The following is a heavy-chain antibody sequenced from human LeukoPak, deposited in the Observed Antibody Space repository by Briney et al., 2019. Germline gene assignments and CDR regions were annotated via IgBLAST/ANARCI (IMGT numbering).Heavy chain of an antibody. CDR3: AGVVVYGVGAFDR. Sequence: ASVKVSCKASGYIFNNFYVHWVRQAPGQGLEWVGIINPTSGRASNAQKFQGRVTMTTDMSTSTLHMELTSLTSEDTAVYYCAGVVVYGVGAFDRGGQ. J-gene: IGHJ3*01. D-gene: IGHD2-15*01. CDR2: INPTSGRA. CDR1: GYIFNNFY. V-gene: IGHV1-46*02.